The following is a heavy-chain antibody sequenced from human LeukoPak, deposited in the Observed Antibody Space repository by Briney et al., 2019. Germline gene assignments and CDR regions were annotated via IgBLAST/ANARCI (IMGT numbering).Heavy chain of an antibody. CDR2: ISISGTKT. CDR1: EFDFSTHA. D-gene: IGHD4-11*01. Sequence: SGGSLRLSCAASEFDFSTHAMTWVRQAPGKGLEWVSAISISGTKTYYADSVKGRFTISRDNSKNTHYLQMSSLRAEDTGIYYCAKGGHYSFFDYWGQGTLVTVSS. V-gene: IGHV3-23*01. J-gene: IGHJ4*02. CDR3: AKGGHYSFFDY.